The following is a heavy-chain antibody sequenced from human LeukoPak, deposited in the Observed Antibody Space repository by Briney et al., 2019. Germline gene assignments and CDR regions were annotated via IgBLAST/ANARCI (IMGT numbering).Heavy chain of an antibody. CDR2: IKYDGSDK. Sequence: GGSLRLSCGASGFTFGGYWMYWVRQAPGKGLEWVANIKYDGSDKNYVDSVKGRFTISRDNAKNSLYLQMNSLRAEDTAVYYSARDGVSSSPDFDYWGQGTLVTVSS. D-gene: IGHD6-6*01. J-gene: IGHJ4*02. CDR1: GFTFGGYW. CDR3: ARDGVSSSPDFDY. V-gene: IGHV3-7*01.